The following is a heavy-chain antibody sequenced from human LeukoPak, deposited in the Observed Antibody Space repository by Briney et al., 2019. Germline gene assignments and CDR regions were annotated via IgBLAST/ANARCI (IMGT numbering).Heavy chain of an antibody. Sequence: GGSLRLSCAASGGTTDDYGMSWVRQAPGKGLEWLSGINWDGTNTYYAESVKGRFTISRDSAEKSLYLQMNSLRDDDTAFYYCVKDLSSNWYSFDSWGQGTLLTVSS. CDR3: VKDLSSNWYSFDS. CDR1: GGTTDDYG. CDR2: INWDGTNT. D-gene: IGHD6-13*01. V-gene: IGHV3-20*04. J-gene: IGHJ4*02.